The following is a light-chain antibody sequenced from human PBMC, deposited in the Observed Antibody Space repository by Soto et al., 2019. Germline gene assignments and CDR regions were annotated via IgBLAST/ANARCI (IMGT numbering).Light chain of an antibody. V-gene: IGLV2-23*01. CDR3: FSFTSTNTHV. J-gene: IGLJ1*01. Sequence: QSVLTQPASVSGSPGQSVTISCTGTSSDFGSYKFVSWYQHHPGKVPKVIIYETSKRPSGVSDRFSGSKSGKTASLTISGLQAEDEADYYCFSFTSTNTHVFGSGTKVTVL. CDR1: SSDFGSYKF. CDR2: ETS.